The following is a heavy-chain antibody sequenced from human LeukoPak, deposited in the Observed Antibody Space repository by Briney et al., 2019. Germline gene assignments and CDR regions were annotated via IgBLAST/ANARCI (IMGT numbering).Heavy chain of an antibody. CDR1: GFTFSSYG. CDR3: AKGTYYYDSSGYRFDY. J-gene: IGHJ4*02. Sequence: GGSLRLSCAASGFTFSSYGMHWVRQAPGKGLEWVAFIRYDGSNKYYADSVKGRFTISRDNSKNTLYLQMNSLRAEDTAVYYCAKGTYYYDSSGYRFDYWGQATLVTVSS. CDR2: IRYDGSNK. V-gene: IGHV3-30*02. D-gene: IGHD3-22*01.